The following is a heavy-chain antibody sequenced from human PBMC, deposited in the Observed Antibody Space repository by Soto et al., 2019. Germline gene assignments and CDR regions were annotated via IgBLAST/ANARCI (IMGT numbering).Heavy chain of an antibody. J-gene: IGHJ4*02. V-gene: IGHV2-5*02. CDR1: GFSLSTSGVG. CDR3: AHMGSGRATPFDY. CDR2: IYWDDDK. D-gene: IGHD3-10*01. Sequence: QITLKESGPTLVKPTQTLTLTCTFSGFSLSTSGVGVGWIRQPPGKALELLALIYWDDDKRYSPSLKSRLNITKNTSKDQVVLTITSMYPVDTATYYYAHMGSGRATPFDYWGQGNLVTVYS.